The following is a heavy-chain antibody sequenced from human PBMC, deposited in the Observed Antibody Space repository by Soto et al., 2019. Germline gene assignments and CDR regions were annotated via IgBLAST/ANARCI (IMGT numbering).Heavy chain of an antibody. V-gene: IGHV1-58*01. CDR1: GFTFTSSA. J-gene: IGHJ6*02. CDR2: IVVGSGNT. CDR3: AAVNYNWNGYYYGMDV. Sequence: SVKVSCKASGFTFTSSAVQWVRQARGLRLEWIGWIVVGSGNTNYAQKFQERVTITRDMSTSTAYMELSSLRSEDTAVYYCAAVNYNWNGYYYGMDVWGQGTTVTVSS. D-gene: IGHD1-1*01.